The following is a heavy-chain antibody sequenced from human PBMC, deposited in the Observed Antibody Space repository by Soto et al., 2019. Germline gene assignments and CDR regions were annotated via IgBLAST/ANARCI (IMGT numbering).Heavy chain of an antibody. CDR3: ARDPPWGAVAAPAGFYYYYYGMDV. CDR2: INPSGGST. D-gene: IGHD6-19*01. CDR1: GYTFTSYY. V-gene: IGHV1-46*01. Sequence: ASVKVSCKASGYTFTSYYMHWVRQAPGQGLEWMGLINPSGGSTSYAQKFQGRVTMTRDTSTSTVYMELSSLRSEDTAVYYCARDPPWGAVAAPAGFYYYYYGMDVWGQGTTVTVSS. J-gene: IGHJ6*02.